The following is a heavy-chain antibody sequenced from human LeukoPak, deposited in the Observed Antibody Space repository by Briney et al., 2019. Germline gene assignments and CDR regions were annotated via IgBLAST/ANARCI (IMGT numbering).Heavy chain of an antibody. Sequence: GAVKDSCKASGYTFIGYYMYSVRQAPGQGLEWVGWINPNSGGTNYAQKLQGRVTMTRDTSISTAYMELSRLRSDDTAVYYCAREVAVNLYRFGPWGQGTLVTVSS. D-gene: IGHD2-21*01. J-gene: IGHJ5*02. CDR3: AREVAVNLYRFGP. V-gene: IGHV1-2*02. CDR1: GYTFIGYY. CDR2: INPNSGGT.